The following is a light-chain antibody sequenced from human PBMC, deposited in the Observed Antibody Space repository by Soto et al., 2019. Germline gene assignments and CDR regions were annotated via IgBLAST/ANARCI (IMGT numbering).Light chain of an antibody. Sequence: QSALTQPPSVSGSPGQSVTISCTGTSSDVGSYNRVSWYQRPPGTAPKLMIYEVSNRPSGVPDRFSGSKSGNTASLTISGLQAEDEADYYCSSYTNSITLVFGTGTKVTVL. CDR1: SSDVGSYNR. CDR3: SSYTNSITLV. CDR2: EVS. J-gene: IGLJ1*01. V-gene: IGLV2-18*02.